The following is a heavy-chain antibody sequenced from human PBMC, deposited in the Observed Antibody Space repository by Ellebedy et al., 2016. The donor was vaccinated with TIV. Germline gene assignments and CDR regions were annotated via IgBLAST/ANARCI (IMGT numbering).Heavy chain of an antibody. CDR3: ARGRSDYDTGGYYYGY. CDR1: GYTFTAYY. CDR2: INPKSGTT. V-gene: IGHV1-2*06. D-gene: IGHD3-22*01. Sequence: AASVKVSCKASGYTFTAYYMHGVRQAPGQGPEWMGRINPKSGTTDYAQKFQGRVTMTRDTSITTVYMELSNLRLDDTAVYYCARGRSDYDTGGYYYGYWGQGTLVTVSS. J-gene: IGHJ4*02.